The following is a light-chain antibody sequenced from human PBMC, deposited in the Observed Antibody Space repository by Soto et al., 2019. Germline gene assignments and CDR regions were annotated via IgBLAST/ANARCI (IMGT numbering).Light chain of an antibody. J-gene: IGLJ1*01. CDR3: CSYAGSSTYV. CDR1: SSDVGSYNL. V-gene: IGLV2-23*01. Sequence: QPVLTQPASVSGSPGQSLTISCTGTSSDVGSYNLVSWYQQHPGKAPKLMIYEGSKRPSGVSNRFSGSKSGNTASLTTSGLQAEDEADYYCCSYAGSSTYVFGTGTKVTVL. CDR2: EGS.